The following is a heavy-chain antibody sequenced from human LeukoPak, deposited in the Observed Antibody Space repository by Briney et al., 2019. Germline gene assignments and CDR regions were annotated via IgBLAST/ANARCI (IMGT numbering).Heavy chain of an antibody. CDR2: INPSGGTT. D-gene: IGHD2-8*01. V-gene: IGHV1-46*01. CDR1: GYTFTSYY. Sequence: ASVKVSCKASGYTFTSYYMHWVRQAPGQGLEWMGIINPSGGTTIYAQRFQGRVTMTRDTSTSTVYMELSSLRYEDTAVYYCARQRGGQYEDGFDIWGQRTMVTVSS. CDR3: ARQRGGQYEDGFDI. J-gene: IGHJ3*02.